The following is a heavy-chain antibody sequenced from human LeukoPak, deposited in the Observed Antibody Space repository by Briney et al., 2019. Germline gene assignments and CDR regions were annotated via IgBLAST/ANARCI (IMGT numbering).Heavy chain of an antibody. CDR3: ARDPTGATDY. V-gene: IGHV3-53*01. CDR1: GFTVSKNY. Sequence: PGGSLRLSCAASGFTVSKNYMSWVRQAPGKGLEWVSVIYSGGNTYYADSVKGRFTISRDNSKNTLYPQMNSLRAEDTAVYYCARDPTGATDYWGQGTLVTVSS. D-gene: IGHD1-1*01. J-gene: IGHJ4*02. CDR2: IYSGGNT.